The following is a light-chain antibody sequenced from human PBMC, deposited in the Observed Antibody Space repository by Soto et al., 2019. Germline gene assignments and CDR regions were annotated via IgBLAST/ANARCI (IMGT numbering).Light chain of an antibody. CDR1: SNVVGGYSY. CDR3: CSYTGSYSYV. J-gene: IGLJ1*01. Sequence: QSVLTQPHSVSGSPGQSVTISCTGTSNVVGGYSYVSWYQQHPGKAPELIIYDVTELPSGVPDRFSGSKSGNTASLTISGLQAEDEADYYCCSYTGSYSYVFGIGTKAPS. V-gene: IGLV2-11*01. CDR2: DVT.